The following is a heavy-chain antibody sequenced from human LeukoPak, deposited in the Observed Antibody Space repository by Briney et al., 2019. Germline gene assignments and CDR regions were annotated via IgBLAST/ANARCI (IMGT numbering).Heavy chain of an antibody. CDR2: INHSGNT. CDR3: AGRRFGELFSS. D-gene: IGHD3-10*01. CDR1: GGSFSGYY. V-gene: IGHV4-34*01. Sequence: PSETLSLTCAVHGGSFSGYYWSWIRQPPGKGLEWIGEINHSGNTNYNPSLKRRVTISVDTSKNQFSLKLTSVTAADTAVYYCAGRRFGELFSSWGQGTQVTVSS. J-gene: IGHJ5*02.